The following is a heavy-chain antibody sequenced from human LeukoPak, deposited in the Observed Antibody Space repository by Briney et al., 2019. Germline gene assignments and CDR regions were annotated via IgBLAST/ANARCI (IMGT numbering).Heavy chain of an antibody. CDR3: ARGVRENRSWYTVHFDY. J-gene: IGHJ4*02. V-gene: IGHV1-18*01. Sequence: ASVKVSCKASGYTFTSYGISWVRRAPGQGLEWMGWISIYDGKTLYAQKFQGRVTMTTDTSTSTAYMELRSLRSDDTAVYYCARGVRENRSWYTVHFDYWGQGTLVAVSS. CDR1: GYTFTSYG. D-gene: IGHD2-2*02. CDR2: ISIYDGKT.